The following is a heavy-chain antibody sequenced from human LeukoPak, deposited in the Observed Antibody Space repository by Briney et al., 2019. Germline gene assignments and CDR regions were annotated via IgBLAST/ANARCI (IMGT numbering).Heavy chain of an antibody. J-gene: IGHJ6*03. CDR2: ISAYNGNT. CDR1: GYTFTSYG. D-gene: IGHD6-13*01. CDR3: ARDRVAAAGLYYYYYYMDV. V-gene: IGHV1-18*01. Sequence: GASVKVSCKAPGYTFTSYGISWVRQAPGQGLEWMGWISAYNGNTNYAQKLQGRVTMTTDTSTSTAYMELRSLRSDDTAVYYCARDRVAAAGLYYYYYYMDVWGKGTTVTVSS.